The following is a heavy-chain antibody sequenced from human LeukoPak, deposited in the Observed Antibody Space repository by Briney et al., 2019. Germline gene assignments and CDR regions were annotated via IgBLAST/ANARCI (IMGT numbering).Heavy chain of an antibody. D-gene: IGHD2-2*01. CDR2: ISAHNGDT. J-gene: IGHJ6*02. CDR1: GGTFSSYA. V-gene: IGHV1-18*01. CDR3: ARVSYCSSSSCETQYYYGMDV. Sequence: RASVKVSCKASGGTFSSYAISWVRQAPGQGLEWMGWISAHNGDTNYAEKLQGRVTMTTETSTSTAYMELRSLRSDDTAMYYCARVSYCSSSSCETQYYYGMDVWGQGTTVTVSS.